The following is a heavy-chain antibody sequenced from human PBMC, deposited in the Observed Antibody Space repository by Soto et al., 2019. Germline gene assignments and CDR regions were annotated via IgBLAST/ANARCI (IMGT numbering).Heavy chain of an antibody. J-gene: IGHJ4*02. D-gene: IGHD3-22*01. CDR2: RNPNSGNT. Sequence: ASGKVSCKASGYTFTRYGINWVLQATGQGLEWMGWRNPNSGNTGYAQKFQGRVTMTRNTSKRTAYMELSSLRSEDTAVYSCARVSMTTPDYWGQGTLVTVSS. CDR3: ARVSMTTPDY. V-gene: IGHV1-8*01. CDR1: GYTFTRYG.